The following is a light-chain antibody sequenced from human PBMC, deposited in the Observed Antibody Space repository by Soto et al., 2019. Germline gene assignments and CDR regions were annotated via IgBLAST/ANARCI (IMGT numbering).Light chain of an antibody. CDR1: KLGDKY. CDR3: QAWDSSNVV. Sequence: SYELTQPPSVSVSPGQTASITCSGDKLGDKYACWYQQNPGQSPVLVIYQDSKRPSGIPERFSGSNSGNTAPLTISGTQAMDEADYCCQAWDSSNVVFGGGTKLTVL. V-gene: IGLV3-1*01. CDR2: QDS. J-gene: IGLJ2*01.